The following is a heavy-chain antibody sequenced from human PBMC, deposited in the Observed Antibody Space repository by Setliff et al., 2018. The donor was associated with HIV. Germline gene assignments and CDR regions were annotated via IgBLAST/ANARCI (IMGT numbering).Heavy chain of an antibody. CDR1: GGSISSRDYY. CDR3: ARQWDFDWLLQNYYYMDV. V-gene: IGHV4-39*01. CDR2: MSYSGSA. Sequence: PSETLSLTCTVSGGSISSRDYYWGRIRQPPGKGLEWIGSMSYSGSAYYNPSLKSRVTISVDTSKSQFSLRLSSVTAADTAVYYCARQWDFDWLLQNYYYMDVWGKGATVTVSS. J-gene: IGHJ6*03. D-gene: IGHD3-9*01.